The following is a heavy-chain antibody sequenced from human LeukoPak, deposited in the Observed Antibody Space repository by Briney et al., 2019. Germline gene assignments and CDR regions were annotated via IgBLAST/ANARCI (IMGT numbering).Heavy chain of an antibody. J-gene: IGHJ4*02. D-gene: IGHD4-23*01. CDR2: ISSSTTYI. Sequence: AGESLRLSCAASGFTFSTYEASWVRQAPGKGREWVASISSSTTYIYYADSVKGRFTISRDDAKNSLYLQMSSLRAEDTAVYYCAREVIGGNSAWGQGTLVTVSS. CDR3: AREVIGGNSA. CDR1: GFTFSTYE. V-gene: IGHV3-21*01.